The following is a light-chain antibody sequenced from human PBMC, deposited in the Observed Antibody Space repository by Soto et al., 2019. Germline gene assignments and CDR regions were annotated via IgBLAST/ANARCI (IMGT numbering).Light chain of an antibody. CDR1: QGISSY. V-gene: IGKV1-8*01. Sequence: AIRMTQSPSSLSASTGDRVTITCRASQGISSYLAWYQQKPGKAPKLLIYAASTLQSGVPSRFSGSGSGTDFTLTLSSLQAEDSATYYCQQSFIAPWTFGQGTRLEIK. CDR3: QQSFIAPWT. CDR2: AAS. J-gene: IGKJ5*01.